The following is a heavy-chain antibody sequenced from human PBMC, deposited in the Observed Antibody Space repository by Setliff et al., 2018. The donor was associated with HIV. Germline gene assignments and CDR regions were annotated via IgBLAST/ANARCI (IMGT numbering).Heavy chain of an antibody. D-gene: IGHD3-10*01. J-gene: IGHJ4*02. CDR3: AKDRRGVYNFDY. CDR1: GFSFRNFG. V-gene: IGHV3-30*18. CDR2: TSYDGDNE. Sequence: PGGSLRLSCAASGFSFRNFGMHWVRQSPGKGLEWVADTSYDGDNEHYADSVKGRFTISRDNSKNTLYLQMNSLRVEDTAVYHCAKDRRGVYNFDYWGQGTQVTVSS.